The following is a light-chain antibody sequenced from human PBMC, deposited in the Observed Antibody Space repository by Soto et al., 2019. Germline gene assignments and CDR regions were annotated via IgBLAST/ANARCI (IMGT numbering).Light chain of an antibody. CDR2: WAS. CDR3: QQYYSSPRT. CDR1: QSVLYSSTNKNY. Sequence: DIVMTQSPDSLAVSLGERATINCKSSQSVLYSSTNKNYLAWYQQKAGQPPKLFIYWASTRESGVPDRISGSGSGTDFTLTISSLQAEDVAVYYCQQYYSSPRTFGQGTKLEIK. J-gene: IGKJ2*01. V-gene: IGKV4-1*01.